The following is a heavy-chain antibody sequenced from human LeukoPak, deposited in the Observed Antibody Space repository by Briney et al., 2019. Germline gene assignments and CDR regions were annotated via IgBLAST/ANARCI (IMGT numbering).Heavy chain of an antibody. Sequence: SETLSLTCTVSGGSISSGDYYWSWIRQPPGKGLEWIAYMYYSGSTYYNPSLKSRVTMSADTSKNHLSLKLSSVTAADTAVYYCARPYYYDSRIDPWGQGILVTVSS. CDR2: MYYSGST. CDR3: ARPYYYDSRIDP. D-gene: IGHD3-22*01. CDR1: GGSISSGDYY. V-gene: IGHV4-30-4*01. J-gene: IGHJ5*02.